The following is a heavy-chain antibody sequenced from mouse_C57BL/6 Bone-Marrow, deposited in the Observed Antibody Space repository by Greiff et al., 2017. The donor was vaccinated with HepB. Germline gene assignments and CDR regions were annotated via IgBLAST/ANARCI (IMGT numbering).Heavy chain of an antibody. J-gene: IGHJ4*01. D-gene: IGHD2-1*01. Sequence: EVQVVESGGGLVKPGGSLKLSCAASGFTFSSYAMSWVRQTPEKRLEWVATISDGGSYTYYPDNVKGRFTISRDNAKNNLYLQMSHLKSEDTAMYYCARVTTPDYWGQGTSVTVSS. CDR2: ISDGGSYT. CDR3: ARVTTPDY. V-gene: IGHV5-4*01. CDR1: GFTFSSYA.